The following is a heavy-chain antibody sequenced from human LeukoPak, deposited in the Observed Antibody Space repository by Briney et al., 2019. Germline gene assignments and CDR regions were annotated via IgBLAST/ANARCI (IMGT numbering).Heavy chain of an antibody. D-gene: IGHD6-19*01. CDR3: ARDKYSSGWYQGFDP. Sequence: KTSETLSLTCTVSGGSISSYYWSWIRQPPGKGLEWIGYISYSGSTNYNPPLKSRVTISVGTSKNQFSLKLSSVTAADTAVYYCARDKYSSGWYQGFDPWGQGTLVTVSS. J-gene: IGHJ5*02. V-gene: IGHV4-59*01. CDR2: ISYSGST. CDR1: GGSISSYY.